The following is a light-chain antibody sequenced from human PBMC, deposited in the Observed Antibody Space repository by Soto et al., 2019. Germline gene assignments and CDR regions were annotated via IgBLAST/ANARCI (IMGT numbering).Light chain of an antibody. J-gene: IGLJ1*01. CDR2: EVS. V-gene: IGLV2-23*02. Sequence: QSVLTQPASVSGSPGQSITISCTGTSSDVGSYNLVSWYQQHPGKAPKLMIYEVSKRPSGVSNRFSGSKSGNTASLTISGLQADDEADYYCCSYAGRSTDVFGTGTKLTVL. CDR3: CSYAGRSTDV. CDR1: SSDVGSYNL.